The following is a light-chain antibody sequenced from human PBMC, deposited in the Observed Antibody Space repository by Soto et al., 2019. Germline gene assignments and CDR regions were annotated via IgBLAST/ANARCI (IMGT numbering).Light chain of an antibody. J-gene: IGKJ1*01. Sequence: DIQITQSPSTLSASVGDRVTITCRASQSITDWLAWYQQKPGKAPKFLIYKASNLEGGVPSRFSGSGSGTEFTLTISSLQPDDFATYYCQYWDDYSWTFGQGTKVEIK. CDR3: QYWDDYSWT. V-gene: IGKV1-5*03. CDR2: KAS. CDR1: QSITDW.